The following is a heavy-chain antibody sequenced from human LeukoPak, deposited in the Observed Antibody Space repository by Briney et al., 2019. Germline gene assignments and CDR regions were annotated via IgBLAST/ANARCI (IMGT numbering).Heavy chain of an antibody. V-gene: IGHV3-15*01. CDR2: IKGKNYGETT. Sequence: GGSLRLSCTASGLTFIDAWMSWVRQAPGKGLEWVGRIKGKNYGETTDYIAPVKGKFTISRDDSKNTLYLQMDSLRIEDTAVYYCTTDPPSGYWGQGTLVTVSS. J-gene: IGHJ4*02. CDR3: TTDPPSGY. CDR1: GLTFIDAW. D-gene: IGHD3-10*01.